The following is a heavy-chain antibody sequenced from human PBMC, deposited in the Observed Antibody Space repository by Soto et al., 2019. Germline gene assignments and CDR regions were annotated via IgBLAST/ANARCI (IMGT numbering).Heavy chain of an antibody. Sequence: EVQLLESGGGLVQPGGSLRLSCAASGFTFSSYAMSWVRQAPGKGLEWVSAISGSGGSTYYADSVKGRFTISRDNSKNTLYLQMNSMRAEDTAVYYCANGDDYYDSSGYSGGLGYWGQGPLVTVSS. D-gene: IGHD3-22*01. CDR2: ISGSGGST. J-gene: IGHJ4*02. CDR1: GFTFSSYA. V-gene: IGHV3-23*01. CDR3: ANGDDYYDSSGYSGGLGY.